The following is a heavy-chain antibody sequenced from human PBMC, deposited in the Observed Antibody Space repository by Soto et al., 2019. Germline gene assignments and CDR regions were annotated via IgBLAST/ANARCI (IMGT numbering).Heavy chain of an antibody. D-gene: IGHD6-19*01. V-gene: IGHV5-51*01. CDR2: IYPGDSDT. CDR1: GYSFTTYW. Sequence: PGESLKISCKASGYSFTTYWIGWVRQMPGKGLEWMGIIYPGDSDTRYSPSFQGQVTISADKSISTAYLQWSSLKASDTAMYYCARPREAGKNYYGVDVWGQGTKVTVSS. J-gene: IGHJ6*02. CDR3: ARPREAGKNYYGVDV.